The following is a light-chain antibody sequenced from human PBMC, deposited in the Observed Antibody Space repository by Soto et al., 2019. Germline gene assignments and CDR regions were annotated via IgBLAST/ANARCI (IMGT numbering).Light chain of an antibody. CDR1: QSIGSW. CDR3: QQYNSYSYT. V-gene: IGKV1-5*01. CDR2: DAS. Sequence: DIPMTQSPSTLSASVGDRVTITCRASQSIGSWLAWYQQQPGKAPKLLIYDASTLESGVPSRFSGSGSGTEFTLTISSLQFDDSATYYCQQYNSYSYTFGQGTKLEIK. J-gene: IGKJ2*01.